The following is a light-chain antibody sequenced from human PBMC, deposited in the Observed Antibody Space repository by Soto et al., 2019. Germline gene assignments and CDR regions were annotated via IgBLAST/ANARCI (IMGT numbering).Light chain of an antibody. CDR3: QQYNTYST. J-gene: IGKJ5*01. CDR2: GAS. Sequence: DIQVTQSPSSLSAAVGDRVTITCRASQSINTFLDWYQQRPGKAPNLLIYGASNLQSGVPSRFSGSGSGTEFTLTISSLQPDDFATYYCQQYNTYSTFGQGTRLEIK. CDR1: QSINTF. V-gene: IGKV1-5*01.